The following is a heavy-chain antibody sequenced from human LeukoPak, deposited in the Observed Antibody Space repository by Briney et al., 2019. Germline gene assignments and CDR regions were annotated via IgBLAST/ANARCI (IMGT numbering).Heavy chain of an antibody. J-gene: IGHJ4*02. CDR3: ARVRLKQQLPYYFDY. CDR2: INPNSGGT. CDR1: GYTFTGYY. V-gene: IGHV1-2*06. Sequence: ASVKVSCKASGYTFTGYYMHWVRQAPGQGLEWMGRINPNSGGTNYAQKFQGRVTMTRDTSISTAYMELSRLRSDDTAVYYCARVRLKQQLPYYFDYWGQGTLVTVSS. D-gene: IGHD6-13*01.